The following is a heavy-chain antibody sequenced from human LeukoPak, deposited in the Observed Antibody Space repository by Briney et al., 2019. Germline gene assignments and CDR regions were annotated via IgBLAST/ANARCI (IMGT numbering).Heavy chain of an antibody. CDR3: VRDRAVSPFPPDAFDM. V-gene: IGHV3-7*01. CDR1: GFPFSVYW. CDR2: IKQDGSAK. D-gene: IGHD4-17*01. Sequence: GKSLRLSCAASGFPFSVYWMSWVRHAPGKGLEWVANIKQDGSAKYYVDSVKGRFTISRDNAKNTLYLQMNSLSAEDTAVYYCVRDRAVSPFPPDAFDMWGQGTMVTVAS. J-gene: IGHJ3*02.